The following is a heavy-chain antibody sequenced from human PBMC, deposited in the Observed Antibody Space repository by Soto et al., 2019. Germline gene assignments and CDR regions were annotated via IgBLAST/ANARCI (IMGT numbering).Heavy chain of an antibody. J-gene: IGHJ5*02. CDR2: IRPISDTI. CDR3: ARDPSTVNKLIGVWFDP. D-gene: IGHD4-4*01. V-gene: IGHV1-69*01. CDR1: GDTFGRFN. Sequence: QIRLVQSGPEVGKTGSSVGVSCTASGDTFGRFNINWVRQAPGQGLEWGGGIRPISDTITYAQRFQGRVTFTADASTDTVYMELSSLSSEDTAMYYCARDPSTVNKLIGVWFDPWGQGTLVTVSS.